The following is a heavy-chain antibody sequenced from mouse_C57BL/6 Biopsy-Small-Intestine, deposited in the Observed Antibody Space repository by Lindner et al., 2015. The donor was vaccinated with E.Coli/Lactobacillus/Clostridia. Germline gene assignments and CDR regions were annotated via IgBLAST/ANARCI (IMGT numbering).Heavy chain of an antibody. J-gene: IGHJ2*01. Sequence: VQLQESGAELVRPETSVKVSCKASGYAFTNYLIEWVKQRPGQGLEWIGVINPGSGGTNYNEKFKGKATLTADKSSSTAYMQLSSLTSEDSAVYFCARNYNSNWRVDYWGQGTTLTVSS. D-gene: IGHD2-5*01. CDR3: ARNYNSNWRVDY. CDR1: GYAFTNYL. CDR2: INPGSGGT. V-gene: IGHV1-54*01.